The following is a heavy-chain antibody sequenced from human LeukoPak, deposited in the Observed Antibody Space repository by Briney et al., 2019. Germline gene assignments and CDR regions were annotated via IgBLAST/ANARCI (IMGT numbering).Heavy chain of an antibody. V-gene: IGHV3-74*01. D-gene: IGHD1-26*01. CDR3: TRDLSGTYYGRFDY. CDR2: INTDGSST. Sequence: GGSLSLSCAASGFTFSSYWMHWVRQAPGKGLLWVSRINTDGSSTNFADSVRGRFTISRDNAKNTLYLQMDSLRAEDTAVYYCTRDLSGTYYGRFDYWGQGTLVTVSS. CDR1: GFTFSSYW. J-gene: IGHJ4*02.